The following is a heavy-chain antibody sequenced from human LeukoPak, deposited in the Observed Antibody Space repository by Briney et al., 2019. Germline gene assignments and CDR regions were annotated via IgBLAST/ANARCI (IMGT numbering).Heavy chain of an antibody. Sequence: SETLSLTCTVSGASISISAYYWVWIRQPPGKGLGWIGSIYFIGTTYYNPPLTSRVPVSIDTSKHNFSLRLNSAAAGHTAVSYRARLDGSSGSLDLWGPGTAVTVSS. V-gene: IGHV4-39*02. CDR3: ARLDGSSGSLDL. CDR2: IYFIGTT. J-gene: IGHJ6*02. CDR1: GASISISAYY. D-gene: IGHD1-26*01.